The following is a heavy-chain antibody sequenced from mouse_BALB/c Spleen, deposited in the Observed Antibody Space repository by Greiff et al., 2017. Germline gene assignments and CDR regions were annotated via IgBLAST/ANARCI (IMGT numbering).Heavy chain of an antibody. CDR3: ARYGATPNAMDY. CDR1: GYTFTDYN. Sequence: VQLQQSGPELVKPGASVKISCKASGYTFTDYNMHWVKQSHGKSLEWIGYIYPYNGGTGYNQKFKSKATLTVDNSSSTAYMELRSLTSEDSAVYYCARYGATPNAMDYWGQGTSVTVSS. D-gene: IGHD3-1*01. J-gene: IGHJ4*01. CDR2: IYPYNGGT. V-gene: IGHV1S29*02.